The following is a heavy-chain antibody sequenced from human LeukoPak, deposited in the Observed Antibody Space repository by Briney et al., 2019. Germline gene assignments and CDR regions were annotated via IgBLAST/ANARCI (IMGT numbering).Heavy chain of an antibody. J-gene: IGHJ4*02. D-gene: IGHD2-2*01. CDR2: INPNSGGT. CDR1: GYTFTGYY. V-gene: IGHV1-2*02. Sequence: ASVKVSCKASGYTFTGYYMHWVRQAPGQGLEWMGWINPNSGGTNYAQKSQGRVTMTRDTSISTAYMELSRLRSDDTAVYYCARDGSVTRYCSSTSCYLGYWGQGTLVTVSS. CDR3: ARDGSVTRYCSSTSCYLGY.